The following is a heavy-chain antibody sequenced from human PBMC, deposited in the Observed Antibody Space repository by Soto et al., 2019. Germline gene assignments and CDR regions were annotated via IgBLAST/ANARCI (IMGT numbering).Heavy chain of an antibody. V-gene: IGHV3-30-3*01. CDR3: ARDLGSNYGSFAY. CDR1: GFTFSNYA. D-gene: IGHD4-17*01. J-gene: IGHJ4*02. Sequence: GGSLRLSCVASGFTFSNYAMNWVRQAPGKGLEWVAVISYDGSNKYYADSVKGRITISRDNSRNTLYLQMNNLRAEDTAMYYCARDLGSNYGSFAYWRQGTLVTVPS. CDR2: ISYDGSNK.